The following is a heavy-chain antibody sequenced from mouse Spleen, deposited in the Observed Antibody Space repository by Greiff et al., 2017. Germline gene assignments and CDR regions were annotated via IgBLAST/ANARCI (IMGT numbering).Heavy chain of an antibody. D-gene: IGHD1-1*01. CDR2: INYDGSST. J-gene: IGHJ2*01. Sequence: EVKLVESEGGLVQPGSSMKLSCTASGFTFSDYYMAWVRQVPEKGLEWVANINYDGSSTYYLDSLKSRFIISRDNAKNILYLQMSSLKSEDTATYYCARGGSSPCLDYWGQGTTLTVSS. CDR3: ARGGSSPCLDY. CDR1: GFTFSDYY. V-gene: IGHV5-16*01.